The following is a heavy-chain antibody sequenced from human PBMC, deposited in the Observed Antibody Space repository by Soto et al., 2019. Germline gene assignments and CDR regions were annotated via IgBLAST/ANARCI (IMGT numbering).Heavy chain of an antibody. CDR1: GFTLRRQW. CDR2: INEDGSEQ. CDR3: TTTPSRWTEKGVDY. J-gene: IGHJ4*02. D-gene: IGHD2-15*01. Sequence: PGGSLRLSCAASGFTLRRQWMNWVRQTPGKGLEWVANINEDGSEQYYVDSVKGRFTISRDNAKNLLFLQMNSLRAEDTAIFYCTTTPSRWTEKGVDYGGRGTQVTVSS. V-gene: IGHV3-7*03.